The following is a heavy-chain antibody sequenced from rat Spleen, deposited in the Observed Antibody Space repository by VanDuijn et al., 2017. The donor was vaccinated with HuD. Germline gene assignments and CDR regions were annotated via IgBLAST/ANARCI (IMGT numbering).Heavy chain of an antibody. J-gene: IGHJ2*01. CDR2: ISPSGSST. V-gene: IGHV5-29*01. CDR1: GFTFSTYW. CDR3: VRHGYTRYYFDY. D-gene: IGHD1-9*01. Sequence: EVQLVETGGGLVQPGRSLKLSCVASGFTFSTYWMYWIRQAPKKGLEWVATISPSGSSTYYRDSVKGRFTISRDNAKSTLYLQMDSLRSEDTASYYCVRHGYTRYYFDYWGQGVMVTVSS.